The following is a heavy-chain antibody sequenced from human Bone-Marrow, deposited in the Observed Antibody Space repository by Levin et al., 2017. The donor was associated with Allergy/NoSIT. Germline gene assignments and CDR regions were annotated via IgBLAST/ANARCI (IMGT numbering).Heavy chain of an antibody. J-gene: IGHJ4*02. CDR1: GLNFPDHA. CDR2: INSQRHGETK. V-gene: IGHV3-49*04. CDR3: AATNSDYDFGEVVEY. D-gene: IGHD3-22*01. Sequence: PGGSLRLSCSGSGLNFPDHAVTWVRRAPGKGLQWVAFINSQRHGETKETAASVKDRFSVSRDNSENIAYLHMTDLKVDDTGLYYCAATNSDYDFGEVVEYWGRGTMVTVSS.